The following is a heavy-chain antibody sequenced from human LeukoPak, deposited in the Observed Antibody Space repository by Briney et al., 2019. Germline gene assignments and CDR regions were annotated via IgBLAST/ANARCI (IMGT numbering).Heavy chain of an antibody. D-gene: IGHD3-10*01. J-gene: IGHJ5*02. CDR3: ARELLWFGEAAEFDP. CDR2: LYSGGST. Sequence: GGSLRLSCAASGFTVSSNYMSWVRQAPGEGLEWVSVLYSGGSTYYADSVKGRFTISRDNSKNTLYLQMNSLRAEDTAVYYCARELLWFGEAAEFDPWGQGTLVTVSS. V-gene: IGHV3-53*01. CDR1: GFTVSSNY.